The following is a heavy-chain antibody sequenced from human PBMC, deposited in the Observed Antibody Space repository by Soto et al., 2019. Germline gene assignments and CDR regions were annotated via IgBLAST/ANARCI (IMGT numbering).Heavy chain of an antibody. J-gene: IGHJ4*02. Sequence: GGSLRLSCAASGFTFGDWWMHWVRQAPGKGLVWVSRIKGDGSRTNFADSVKGRFTISRDNAKNTVYLQVNSLTVEDTAVYYCATHLHDAAVEDWSQAILVTVSA. CDR2: IKGDGSRT. D-gene: IGHD6-13*01. CDR1: GFTFGDWW. CDR3: ATHLHDAAVED. V-gene: IGHV3-74*01.